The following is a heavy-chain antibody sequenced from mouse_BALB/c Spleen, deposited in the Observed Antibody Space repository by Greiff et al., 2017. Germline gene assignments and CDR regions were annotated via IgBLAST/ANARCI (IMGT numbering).Heavy chain of an antibody. CDR1: GYSITSDYA. CDR3: ARNGNYVYYAMDY. J-gene: IGHJ4*01. Sequence: DVQLQESGPGLVKPSQSLSLTCTVTGYSITSDYAWNWIRQFPGNKLEWMGYISYSGSTSYNPSLKSRISITRDTSKNQFFLQLNSVTTEDTATYYCARNGNYVYYAMDYWGQGTSVTVSS. V-gene: IGHV3-2*02. D-gene: IGHD2-1*01. CDR2: ISYSGST.